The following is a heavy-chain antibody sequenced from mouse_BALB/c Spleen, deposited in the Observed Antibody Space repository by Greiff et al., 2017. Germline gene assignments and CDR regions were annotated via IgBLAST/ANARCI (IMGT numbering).Heavy chain of an antibody. J-gene: IGHJ2*01. CDR2: IDPENGNT. Sequence: DVKLQESGAELVRPGALVKLSCKASGFNIKDYYMHWVKQRPEQGLEWIGWIDPENGNTIYDPKFQGKASITADTSSNTAYLQLSSLTSEDTAVYYCARSGDGSPFDYWGQGTTLTVSS. D-gene: IGHD2-3*01. V-gene: IGHV14-1*02. CDR1: GFNIKDYY. CDR3: ARSGDGSPFDY.